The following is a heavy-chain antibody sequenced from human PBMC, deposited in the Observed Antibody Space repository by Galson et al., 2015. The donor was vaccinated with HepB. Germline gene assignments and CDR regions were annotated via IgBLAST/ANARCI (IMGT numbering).Heavy chain of an antibody. D-gene: IGHD1-20*01. CDR3: AAGRFNWTY. CDR1: GFTFSSYV. CDR2: ITSSSDAI. V-gene: IGHV3-48*01. J-gene: IGHJ4*02. Sequence: SLRLSCAASGFTFSSYVMNWVRQSPGKGLEWVSYITSSSDAIYYADSVKGRFTTSRDNAKNSLYLQMNSLKAEDTAVYCCAAGRFNWTYWSQGTLVTVSS.